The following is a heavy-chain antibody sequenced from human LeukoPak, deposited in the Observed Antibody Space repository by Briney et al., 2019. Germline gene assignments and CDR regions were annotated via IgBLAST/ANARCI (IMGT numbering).Heavy chain of an antibody. CDR2: INPNSGGT. D-gene: IGHD6-19*01. Sequence: GASVKVSCKASGYTFTGYYMHWVRQAPGQGLEWMGWINPNSGGTNYAQKFQGRVTMTRDTSISTAYMELSRLRSDDTAVYYCARVGSGAVAGYYYYMDVWGKGTTVTVSS. CDR1: GYTFTGYY. V-gene: IGHV1-2*02. CDR3: ARVGSGAVAGYYYYMDV. J-gene: IGHJ6*03.